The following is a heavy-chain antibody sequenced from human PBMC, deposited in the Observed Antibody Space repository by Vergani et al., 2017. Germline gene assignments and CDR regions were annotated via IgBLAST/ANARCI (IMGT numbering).Heavy chain of an antibody. D-gene: IGHD6-6*01. CDR2: INHSGST. CDR1: GGYFSGYY. J-gene: IGHJ6*03. V-gene: IGHV4-34*01. CDR3: ARGRGQLVQYYYYMDV. Sequence: QVQLQQWGAGLLKPSETLSLTCAVYGGYFSGYYWSWIGQPQGKGMEWIGEINHSGSTNYNPSLKSRVTISVDTSKNQFSLKLSSVTAADTAVYYCARGRGQLVQYYYYMDVWGKGTTVTVSS.